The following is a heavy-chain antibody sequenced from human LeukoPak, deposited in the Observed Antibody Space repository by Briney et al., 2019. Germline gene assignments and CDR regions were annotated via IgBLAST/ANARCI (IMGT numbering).Heavy chain of an antibody. V-gene: IGHV1-8*01. CDR2: MNPNSGNT. J-gene: IGHJ5*02. CDR1: GYTFTSYD. Sequence: ASVKVSFKASGYTFTSYDINWVRHAPGQGLEWMGWMNPNSGNTGYAQKFQGRVTMTRNTSISTAYMELSSLRSEDAAVYYCARGRCSGGSCYTLSHIHHHWGQGTLVTVSS. D-gene: IGHD2-15*01. CDR3: ARGRCSGGSCYTLSHIHHH.